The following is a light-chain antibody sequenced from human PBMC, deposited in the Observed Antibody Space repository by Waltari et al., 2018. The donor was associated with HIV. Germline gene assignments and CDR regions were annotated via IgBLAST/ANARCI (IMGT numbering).Light chain of an antibody. J-gene: IGLJ3*02. CDR2: EVS. V-gene: IGLV2-8*01. CDR1: SRDVGGYNY. Sequence: QSALTQPPSASGSPGQSVTISCTGTSRDVGGYNYVSWYQQHTGKAPKLLIAEVSKRPSGVPDPFSGANAATTASLTVSGLQADDEADYYCSSYAGSINVLFGGGTKLAVL. CDR3: SSYAGSINVL.